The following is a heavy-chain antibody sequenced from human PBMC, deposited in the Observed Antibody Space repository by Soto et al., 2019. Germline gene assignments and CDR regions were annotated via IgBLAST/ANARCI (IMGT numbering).Heavy chain of an antibody. CDR2: ISGSGVST. V-gene: IGHV3-23*01. J-gene: IGHJ3*02. CDR3: ANHYTGTAYSNLVVNDAFDI. Sequence: GGSLRLSCAASGFTFSSYAMSWVRQAPGKGLEWVSAISGSGVSTYYADSVKGRFTISRDNSKNKQYMQMNSLRAEATAVYYCANHYTGTAYSNLVVNDAFDIWGQGTLVTVSS. CDR1: GFTFSSYA. D-gene: IGHD1-1*01.